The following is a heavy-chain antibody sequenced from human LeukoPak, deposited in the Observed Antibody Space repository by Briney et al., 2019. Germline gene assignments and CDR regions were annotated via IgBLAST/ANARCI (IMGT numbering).Heavy chain of an antibody. CDR2: INPSSGGT. V-gene: IGHV1-2*02. Sequence: ASVKVSCKASGYTFTGYYMHWVRQAPGQGLEWMGWINPSSGGTNYAQKVQGRVTMTRDTSISTAYMELSRLRSDDTTVYYCAKYGVGIVVVPADDWFDPWGQGTLVTVSS. J-gene: IGHJ5*02. CDR3: AKYGVGIVVVPADDWFDP. CDR1: GYTFTGYY. D-gene: IGHD2-2*01.